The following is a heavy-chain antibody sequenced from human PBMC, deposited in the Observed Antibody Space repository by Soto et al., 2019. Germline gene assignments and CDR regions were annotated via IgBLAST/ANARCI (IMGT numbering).Heavy chain of an antibody. CDR3: AREPYCTNGVCTWGWFDP. Sequence: SETLSLTCTVSGGSISSGDYYWSWIRQPPGKGLEWIGYIYYSGSTYYNPSLKSRVAISVDTSKNQFSLKLSSVTAADTAVYYCAREPYCTNGVCTWGWFDPWGQGTLVTVSS. CDR2: IYYSGST. CDR1: GGSISSGDYY. J-gene: IGHJ5*02. D-gene: IGHD2-8*01. V-gene: IGHV4-30-4*01.